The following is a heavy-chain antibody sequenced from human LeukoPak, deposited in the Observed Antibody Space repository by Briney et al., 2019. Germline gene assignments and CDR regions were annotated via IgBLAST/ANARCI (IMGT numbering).Heavy chain of an antibody. Sequence: PGGSLRLSCAGTGFTFSNYAVHWVRQAPGKGLEWVAIIWYDGSKQYYADSVKGRFTVSKDDSKNTLYLQMDSLRAEDTAVYYCARDGYNIAFDIWGQGTMVTVSS. D-gene: IGHD1-14*01. CDR1: GFTFSNYA. V-gene: IGHV3-33*08. CDR2: IWYDGSKQ. J-gene: IGHJ3*02. CDR3: ARDGYNIAFDI.